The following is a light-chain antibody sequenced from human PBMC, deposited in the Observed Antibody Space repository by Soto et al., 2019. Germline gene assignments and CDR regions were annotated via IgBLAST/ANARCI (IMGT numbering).Light chain of an antibody. CDR3: QHYASSPRYT. CDR1: QSVSSSY. J-gene: IGKJ2*01. CDR2: GAS. Sequence: EIVLTQSPGTLSLSPGERATLSCRASQSVSSSYLAWYQQKPGQAPRLLIYGASSRATGIPDRFSGSGSGTDFTLTISRLEPEDFAVYYCQHYASSPRYTFGQGTKLEIK. V-gene: IGKV3-20*01.